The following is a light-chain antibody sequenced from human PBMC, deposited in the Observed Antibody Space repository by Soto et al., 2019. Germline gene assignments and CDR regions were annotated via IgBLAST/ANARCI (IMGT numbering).Light chain of an antibody. J-gene: IGKJ1*01. CDR3: QQYDSTPPT. CDR1: QSVNSNY. V-gene: IGKV3-20*01. CDR2: GAS. Sequence: EIVLTQSPGTLSLATGDSATLSCRASQSVNSNYLAWYQRKPGQAPRLLIYGASNRATDIPYRFSASGSGTDFTLTITRLEAEDFAVYYCQQYDSTPPTFGQGTKVEVK.